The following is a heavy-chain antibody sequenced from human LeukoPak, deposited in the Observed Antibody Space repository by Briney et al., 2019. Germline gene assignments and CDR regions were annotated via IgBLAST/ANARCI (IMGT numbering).Heavy chain of an antibody. Sequence: INPNSGGTNYAQKFQGRVTMTRDTSISTVYMELSRLRSDDTAVYYCARVGYYESSGYYEYWGQGTLVTVSS. CDR3: ARVGYYESSGYYEY. V-gene: IGHV1-2*02. CDR2: INPNSGGT. D-gene: IGHD3-22*01. J-gene: IGHJ4*02.